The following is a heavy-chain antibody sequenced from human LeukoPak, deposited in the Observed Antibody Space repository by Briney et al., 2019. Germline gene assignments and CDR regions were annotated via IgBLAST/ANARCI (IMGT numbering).Heavy chain of an antibody. CDR2: ISSFSSTI. Sequence: GGSLRLSCAASGFTFSSYSINWVRQAPGKGLEWVSYISSFSSTIYYADSVKGRFTISRDNAKNSLYLQMNSQRDEDTAVYYCARGSYGAVDYWGQGTLVTISS. J-gene: IGHJ4*02. CDR3: ARGSYGAVDY. V-gene: IGHV3-48*02. D-gene: IGHD4/OR15-4a*01. CDR1: GFTFSSYS.